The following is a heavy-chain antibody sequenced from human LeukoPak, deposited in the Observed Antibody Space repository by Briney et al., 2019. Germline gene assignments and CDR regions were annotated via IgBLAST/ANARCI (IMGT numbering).Heavy chain of an antibody. CDR3: ARPHCSGGSCPNWFGP. J-gene: IGHJ5*02. CDR1: GYTFTGYY. D-gene: IGHD2-15*01. V-gene: IGHV1-2*02. CDR2: INPNSGGT. Sequence: ASVKVSCKASGYTFTGYYMHWVRQAPGQGLEWMGWINPNSGGTNYAQKFQGRVTMTRDTSISTAYMELSRLRSDDTAVYYCARPHCSGGSCPNWFGPWGQGTLVTVSS.